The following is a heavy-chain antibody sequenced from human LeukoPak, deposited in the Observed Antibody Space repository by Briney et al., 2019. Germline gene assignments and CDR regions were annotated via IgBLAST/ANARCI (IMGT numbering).Heavy chain of an antibody. CDR2: IYHSGST. CDR1: GGSISSSSYY. Sequence: KPSETLSLTCTVSGGSISSSSYYWGWTRQPPGKGLEWIGSIYHSGSTYYNPSLKSRVTISVDTSKNQFSLKLSSVTAADTAVYYCARDYRYYASWSYALYYFDYWGQGILVTVSS. J-gene: IGHJ4*02. CDR3: ARDYRYYASWSYALYYFDY. D-gene: IGHD3-10*01. V-gene: IGHV4-39*07.